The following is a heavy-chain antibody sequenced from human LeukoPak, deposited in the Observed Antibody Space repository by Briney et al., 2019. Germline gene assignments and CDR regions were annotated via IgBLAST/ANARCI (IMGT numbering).Heavy chain of an antibody. CDR3: ARDEGYRTTVTTGNY. CDR1: GFTFSSYW. D-gene: IGHD4-17*01. J-gene: IGHJ4*02. Sequence: PGGSLRLSCAASGFTFSSYWMSWVRQAPGKGLEWVANIKQDGSEKYYVDSVKGRFTISRDNAKNSLYLQMNSLRAEDTAVYYCARDEGYRTTVTTGNYWGQGTLVTVSS. V-gene: IGHV3-7*01. CDR2: IKQDGSEK.